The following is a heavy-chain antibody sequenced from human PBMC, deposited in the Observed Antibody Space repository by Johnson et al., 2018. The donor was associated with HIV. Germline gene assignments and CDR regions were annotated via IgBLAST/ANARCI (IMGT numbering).Heavy chain of an antibody. CDR3: TSSALPIMITFVGVIASDAFDI. CDR1: GFTFGDYA. CDR2: IRSKAYGGTT. D-gene: IGHD3-16*02. V-gene: IGHV3-49*04. J-gene: IGHJ3*02. Sequence: DVQLVESGGGLVQPGRSLRLSCTASGFTFGDYAMSWVRQAPGNGLEWVGFIRSKAYGGTTEYAASVKGRFPISIDDSKSIAYLQMNSLKTEDTAVYYCTSSALPIMITFVGVIASDAFDIWGQGTMVTVSS.